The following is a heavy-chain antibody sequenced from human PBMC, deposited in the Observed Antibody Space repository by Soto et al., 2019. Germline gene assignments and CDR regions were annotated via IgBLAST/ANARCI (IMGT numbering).Heavy chain of an antibody. CDR2: INPNSGNT. D-gene: IGHD3-3*01. V-gene: IGHV1-8*01. CDR3: ARGTYYDFWSGYYTPNWFDP. Sequence: ASVKVSCKASGYTFTSYDINWVRQATGQGLECMGWINPNSGNTGYAQKFQGRVTMTRNTSISTAYMELSSLRFEDTAVYYCARGTYYDFWSGYYTPNWFDPWGQGTLVTVSS. J-gene: IGHJ5*02. CDR1: GYTFTSYD.